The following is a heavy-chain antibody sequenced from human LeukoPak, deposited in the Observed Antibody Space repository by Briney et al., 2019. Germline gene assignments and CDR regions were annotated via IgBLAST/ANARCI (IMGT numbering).Heavy chain of an antibody. Sequence: PSETLSLTCTVSGGSISSSSYYWGWIRQPPGKGLEGIGSIYYSGSTYYNPSLKSRVTISVDTSKNQFSLKLSSVTAADTAVYYCARQEGYCSSTSCYGYYYYYGMDVWGQGTTVTVSS. J-gene: IGHJ6*02. V-gene: IGHV4-39*01. CDR1: GGSISSSSYY. CDR3: ARQEGYCSSTSCYGYYYYYGMDV. D-gene: IGHD2-2*01. CDR2: IYYSGST.